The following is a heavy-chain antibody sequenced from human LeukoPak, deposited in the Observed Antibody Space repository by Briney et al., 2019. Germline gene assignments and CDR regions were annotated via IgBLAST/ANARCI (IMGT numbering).Heavy chain of an antibody. D-gene: IGHD6-19*01. J-gene: IGHJ4*02. CDR3: ARALVDSSGWYDRGYFDY. CDR1: GGSISSYY. Sequence: SETLSLTCTVSGGSISSYYWSWIRQPPGKGLEWIGYIYYSGSTNYNPSLKSRVTISVDTSKNQFSLKLSSVTAADTAVYYCARALVDSSGWYDRGYFDYWGQGTLVTASS. CDR2: IYYSGST. V-gene: IGHV4-59*01.